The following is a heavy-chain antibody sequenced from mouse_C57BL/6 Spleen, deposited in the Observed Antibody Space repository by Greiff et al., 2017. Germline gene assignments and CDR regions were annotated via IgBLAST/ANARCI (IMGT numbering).Heavy chain of an antibody. J-gene: IGHJ4*01. CDR1: GFNIKDYY. Sequence: VQLKESGAELVKPGASVKLSCTASGFNIKDYYMHWVKQRTEQGLEWIGRIDPEDGETTSAPKFQGKATITADTSSNTSYLQLSSLTSEDTTVYYCARKTPFYYGNSYAMDYWGQGTSVTVSS. D-gene: IGHD2-1*01. CDR2: IDPEDGET. V-gene: IGHV14-2*01. CDR3: ARKTPFYYGNSYAMDY.